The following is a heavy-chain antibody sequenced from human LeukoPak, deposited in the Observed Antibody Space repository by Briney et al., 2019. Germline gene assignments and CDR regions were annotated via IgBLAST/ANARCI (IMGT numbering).Heavy chain of an antibody. CDR1: DGSTTGYY. D-gene: IGHD5-18*01. CDR3: ARIVRDLRQLSDY. Sequence: PSETLSLTCSVSDGSTTGYYWSWIRQPPGKGLEWIAYVYYTGRTLYNPSLESRVTISVDTSKTQFSLTVTSVTAADTAVYYCARIVRDLRQLSDYWGRGTLVTVSS. J-gene: IGHJ4*02. V-gene: IGHV4-59*08. CDR2: VYYTGRT.